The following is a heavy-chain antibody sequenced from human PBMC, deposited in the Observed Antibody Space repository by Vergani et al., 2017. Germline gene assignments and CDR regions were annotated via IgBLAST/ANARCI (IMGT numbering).Heavy chain of an antibody. CDR2: IFSNDEK. CDR3: ARRCIVGATIDWFDP. D-gene: IGHD1-26*01. J-gene: IGHJ5*02. V-gene: IGHV2-26*01. CDR1: GFSLSNGRMG. Sequence: QVTLKESGPVLVKPTETLTLTCTVSGFSLSNGRMGVSWIRQPPGKALEWLAHIFSNDEKSYSTSLKSRLTISKDTSKSQVVLTMTNMDPVDTATYYCARRCIVGATIDWFDPWGQGTLVTVSS.